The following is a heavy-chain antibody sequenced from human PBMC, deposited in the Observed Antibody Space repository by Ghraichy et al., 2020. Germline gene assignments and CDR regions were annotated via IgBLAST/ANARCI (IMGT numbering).Heavy chain of an antibody. D-gene: IGHD3-22*01. J-gene: IGHJ4*02. CDR1: GFTFSGSA. CDR3: TRHGSSPTYYYDHSGPTPVDN. CDR2: IRSKANSYAT. V-gene: IGHV3-73*01. Sequence: GGSLRLSCAASGFTFSGSAMDWVRQASGKGLEWVGRIRSKANSYATEYAESVKGRFTISRDDSKNTAFLQMNSLKTEDTAVYYCTRHGSSPTYYYDHSGPTPVDNWGQGTLGTVSS.